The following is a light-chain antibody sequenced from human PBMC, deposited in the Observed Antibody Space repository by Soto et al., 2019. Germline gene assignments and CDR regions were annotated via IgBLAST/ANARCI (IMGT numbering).Light chain of an antibody. CDR3: RQYTDWPLT. J-gene: IGKJ1*01. CDR2: GVS. CDR1: QSVTSNY. Sequence: EVVMTQSPATLSVSPGERATLSCRSSQSVTSNYLAWYQQKPGQAPRLLIYGVSSRATGVPDRFSGSGSGTDFTLTISRLEPEDCAVYYCRQYTDWPLTFGQGTKVEVK. V-gene: IGKV3-20*01.